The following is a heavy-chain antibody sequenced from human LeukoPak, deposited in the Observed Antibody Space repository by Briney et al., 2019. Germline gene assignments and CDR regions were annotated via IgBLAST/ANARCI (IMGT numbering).Heavy chain of an antibody. V-gene: IGHV4-39*07. J-gene: IGHJ6*03. CDR1: GGSISSSSYY. CDR2: INHSGST. D-gene: IGHD2-15*01. Sequence: SETLSLTCTVSGGSISSSSYYWSWIRQPPGKGLEWIGEINHSGSTNYNPSLKSRVTISVDTSKNQFSLKLSSVTAADTAVYYCARRRYCSGGSCYSVLLNYCYYMDVWGKGTTVTISS. CDR3: ARRRYCSGGSCYSVLLNYCYYMDV.